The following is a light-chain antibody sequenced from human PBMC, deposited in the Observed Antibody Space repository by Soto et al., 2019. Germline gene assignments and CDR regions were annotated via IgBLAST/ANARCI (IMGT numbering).Light chain of an antibody. J-gene: IGLJ2*01. CDR1: VLAKKY. Sequence: SYDLTQPSSVSVSPGQTARITCSGDVLAKKYGRWFQQRPGQAPVLLIYKDSERPSGIPERFSGSSSGTTVTLTISGAQVEDEADYYCYSATNNTLGAFGGGTKLTVL. CDR2: KDS. V-gene: IGLV3-27*01. CDR3: YSATNNTLGA.